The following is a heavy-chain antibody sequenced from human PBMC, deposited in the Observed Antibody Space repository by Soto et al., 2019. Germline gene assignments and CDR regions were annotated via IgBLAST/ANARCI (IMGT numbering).Heavy chain of an antibody. D-gene: IGHD3-10*01. Sequence: GGSLRLSCVTSGFTFNNFWIHWVRQTAGKGLVWVSQIDTGGSATRYADSVVGRFTISRDDAKNTVYLQMNSLRAEDTAVYFCATLNSYGSDYWGQGTPVTVSS. V-gene: IGHV3-74*01. CDR2: IDTGGSAT. CDR3: ATLNSYGSDY. CDR1: GFTFNNFW. J-gene: IGHJ4*02.